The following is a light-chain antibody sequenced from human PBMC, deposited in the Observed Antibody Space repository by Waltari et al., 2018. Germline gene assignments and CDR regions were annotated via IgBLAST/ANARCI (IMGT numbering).Light chain of an antibody. CDR2: DVN. J-gene: IGLJ2*01. CDR1: SSDVGAYNY. Sequence: QSALTQPRSVSGSPGQSVTIPCTGTSSDVGAYNYVTLYKQHPGKAPKLILYDVNKWPSGVPDRFSGSKSGNTASLTISGLQAEDEADYYCCSRTGRDSVIFGGGTKVTVL. CDR3: CSRTGRDSVI. V-gene: IGLV2-11*01.